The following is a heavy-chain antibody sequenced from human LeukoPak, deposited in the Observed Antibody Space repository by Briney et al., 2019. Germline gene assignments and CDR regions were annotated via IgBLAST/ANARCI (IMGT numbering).Heavy chain of an antibody. CDR2: IYTSGST. CDR3: ARVACSGGSCYSGWFDP. V-gene: IGHV4-4*07. D-gene: IGHD2-15*01. CDR1: GGSISSYY. Sequence: SETLSLTCTVSGGSISSYYWSWIRQPAGKGLEWIGRIYTSGSTNYNPSPKSRVTMSVDTSKNQFSLKLSSVTAADTAVYYCARVACSGGSCYSGWFDPWGQGTLVTVSS. J-gene: IGHJ5*02.